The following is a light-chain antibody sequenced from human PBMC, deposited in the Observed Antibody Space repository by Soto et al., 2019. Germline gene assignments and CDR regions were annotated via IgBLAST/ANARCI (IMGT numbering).Light chain of an antibody. J-gene: IGLJ2*01. CDR2: EVR. CDR3: CSYAGSISFVV. CDR1: SSDVGSYSL. V-gene: IGLV2-23*02. Sequence: ALTQPASVSGSPGQSITISCTGTSSDVGSYSLVSWYQQHPGKAPKLMIYEVRRRPSGVSNRFSGSKSGNTASLTISGLQAEDEADYYCCSYAGSISFVVLGGGTKVTVL.